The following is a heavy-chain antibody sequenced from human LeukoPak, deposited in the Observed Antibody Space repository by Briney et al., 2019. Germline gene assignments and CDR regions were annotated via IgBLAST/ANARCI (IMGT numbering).Heavy chain of an antibody. V-gene: IGHV4-61*02. Sequence: SETLSLTCTVSGGSISSGSYYWSWIRQPAGKGLEWIGRIYTSGSTNYNPSLKSRVTISVDTSKNQFSLKLSSVTAAETAVYYCARRPAHRGGYGDYVGYFDYWGQGTLVTVSS. J-gene: IGHJ4*02. CDR2: IYTSGST. D-gene: IGHD4-17*01. CDR1: GGSISSGSYY. CDR3: ARRPAHRGGYGDYVGYFDY.